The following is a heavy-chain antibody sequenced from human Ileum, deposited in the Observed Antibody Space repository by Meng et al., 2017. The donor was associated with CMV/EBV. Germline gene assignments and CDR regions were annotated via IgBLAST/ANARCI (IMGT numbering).Heavy chain of an antibody. CDR2: ISASGGSS. V-gene: IGHV3-23*01. CDR3: AKARDSSRYCSSTSCPIDY. Sequence: GESLKISCAASGFTFSSYAMSWARQAPGKGLDWVSVISASGGSSYYADSVKVRFTISRDNSKDTLYLEMNSLRAEDTAVYYCAKARDSSRYCSSTSCPIDYWGQGTLVTVSS. D-gene: IGHD2-2*01. CDR1: GFTFSSYA. J-gene: IGHJ4*02.